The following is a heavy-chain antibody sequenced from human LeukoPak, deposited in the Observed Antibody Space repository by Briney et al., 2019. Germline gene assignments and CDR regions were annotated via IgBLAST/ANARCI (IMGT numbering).Heavy chain of an antibody. D-gene: IGHD2/OR15-2a*01. CDR2: ISNRAYSYNY. J-gene: IGHJ3*02. V-gene: IGHV3-72*01. CDR3: ARELTSIFDM. CDR1: GFTFRDHY. Sequence: TGGSLRLSCAASGFTFRDHYMDGVRQAPGKGLEWGGSISNRAYSYNYEYTAPVQSRFSISRENSKNTLYLHMNSLKNEDTAVYYCARELTSIFDMWGQGTMVAVSA.